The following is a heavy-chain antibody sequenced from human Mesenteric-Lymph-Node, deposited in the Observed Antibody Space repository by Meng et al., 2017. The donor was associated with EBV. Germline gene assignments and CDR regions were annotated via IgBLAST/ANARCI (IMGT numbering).Heavy chain of an antibody. J-gene: IGHJ5*02. V-gene: IGHV4-4*01. CDR3: ARIGGKDTAMITRWFDP. CDR2: IYHTGTT. Sequence: QAPLQMSGPGLVKPPETLALTCAVSGGSVISNKWWSWVRQPPGKGLEWIGEIYHTGTTIYNPSLKSRVTMSIDKSKDQLSLKLSSVTAADTAVYFCARIGGKDTAMITRWFDPWGQGTLVTVSS. CDR1: GGSVISNKW. D-gene: IGHD5-18*01.